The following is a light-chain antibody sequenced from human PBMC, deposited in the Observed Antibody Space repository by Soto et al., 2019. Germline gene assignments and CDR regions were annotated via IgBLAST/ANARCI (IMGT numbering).Light chain of an antibody. V-gene: IGKV1-27*01. CDR2: AAS. Sequence: DIQMTQSPPSLSASVGDRVTISCRASQGIGNYLAWYQQKPGKVPELLMYAASTLQPGVSSRFSGSGFGTDFTLPISSLQPEDFATYYCQKSNRAPLTFGGGTRVDI. J-gene: IGKJ4*02. CDR3: QKSNRAPLT. CDR1: QGIGNY.